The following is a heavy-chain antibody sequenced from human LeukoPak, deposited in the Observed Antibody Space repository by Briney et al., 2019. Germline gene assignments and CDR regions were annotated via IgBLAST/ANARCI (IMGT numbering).Heavy chain of an antibody. V-gene: IGHV3-21*01. CDR1: GFTFSSYS. CDR2: ISSSSSYI. J-gene: IGHJ4*02. CDR3: AREIRGIAARPNDY. Sequence: GGSLRLSCAASGFTFSSYSMNWVRQAPGKGLEWVSSISSSSSYIYYADSVKGRFTISRDNAKNSLYLQMNSLRAEDTAVYYCAREIRGIAARPNDYWGQGTLVTVSS. D-gene: IGHD6-6*01.